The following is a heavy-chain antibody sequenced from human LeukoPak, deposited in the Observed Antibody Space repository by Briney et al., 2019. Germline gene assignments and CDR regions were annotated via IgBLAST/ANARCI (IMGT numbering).Heavy chain of an antibody. CDR2: FYPEDGET. CDR1: GYTLSEVS. V-gene: IGHV1-24*01. D-gene: IGHD6-19*01. CDR3: ATWVGEIAVAEGAFDI. J-gene: IGHJ3*02. Sequence: ASVKVSCKVSGYTLSEVSVHWVRQAPGKGLERMGGFYPEDGETIYAQKFQGRVTMTEDTSTDTAYMELSSLRSEDTAVYYCATWVGEIAVAEGAFDIWGQGTMVTVSS.